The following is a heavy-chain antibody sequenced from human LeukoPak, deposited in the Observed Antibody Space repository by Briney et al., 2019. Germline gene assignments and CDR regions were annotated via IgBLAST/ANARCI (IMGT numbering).Heavy chain of an antibody. V-gene: IGHV1-69*04. CDR3: ARDPPPFNWNDSAFDI. D-gene: IGHD1-20*01. J-gene: IGHJ3*02. CDR1: GGTFSSYT. CDR2: IIPILGIA. Sequence: SVKVSCKASGGTFSSYTISWVRQAPGQGLGWMGRIIPILGIASYAQKFQGRVTITADKSTSTAYMELSSLRSEDTAVYYCARDPPPFNWNDSAFDIWGQGTMVTVSS.